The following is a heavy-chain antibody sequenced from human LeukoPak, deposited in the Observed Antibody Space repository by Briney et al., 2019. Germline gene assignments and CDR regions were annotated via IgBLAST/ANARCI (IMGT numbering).Heavy chain of an antibody. CDR1: GFTFSTSA. CDR3: ARGPPWYFDL. J-gene: IGHJ2*01. V-gene: IGHV3-23*01. CDR2: INYSGDTT. D-gene: IGHD6-25*01. Sequence: GGSLRLSCAASGFTFSTSAMSWVRQAPGKGLEWVSAINYSGDTTFYADSVKGRFTISRDNSKNTLYLQMNSLRAEDTAVYYCARGPPWYFDLWGRGTLVTVSS.